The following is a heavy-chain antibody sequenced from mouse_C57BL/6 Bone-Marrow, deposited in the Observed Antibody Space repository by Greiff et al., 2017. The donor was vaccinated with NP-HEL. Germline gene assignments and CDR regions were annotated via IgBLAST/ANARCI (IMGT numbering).Heavy chain of an antibody. CDR3: ARERDYSLAMDY. CDR2: IYPGSGST. Sequence: QVQLPPPFAELVKPGASVKMSCKASGYTFTSYWITWVKQRPGQGLEWIGDIYPGSGSTNYNEKFKSKATLTVDTSSSTAYMQLSSLTSEDSAVYYCARERDYSLAMDYWGQGTSVTVAS. CDR1: GYTFTSYW. D-gene: IGHD2-13*01. V-gene: IGHV1-55*01. J-gene: IGHJ4*01.